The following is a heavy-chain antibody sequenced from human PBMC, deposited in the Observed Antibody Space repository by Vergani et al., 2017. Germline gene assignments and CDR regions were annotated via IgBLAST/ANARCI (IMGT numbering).Heavy chain of an antibody. Sequence: QVQLQESGPGLVKPSGTLSLTCAVSGGSISSSNWWSWVRQPPGKGLEWIGEIYHSGSTNYNPSLKRRVTISVDKSKKQFSLKLSSVTAADTAVYYCARGRYYYDSSGYYSLYFQHWGQGTLVTVSS. CDR1: GGSISSSNW. J-gene: IGHJ1*01. V-gene: IGHV4-4*02. CDR2: IYHSGST. D-gene: IGHD3-22*01. CDR3: ARGRYYYDSSGYYSLYFQH.